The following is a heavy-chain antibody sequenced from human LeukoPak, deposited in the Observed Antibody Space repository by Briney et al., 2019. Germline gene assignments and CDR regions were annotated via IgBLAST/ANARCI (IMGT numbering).Heavy chain of an antibody. CDR3: ARAPRSWYLAGAFDI. Sequence: ASVKVSCKASGGTFSSYAISWVRQAPGQGLEWMGGIIPIFGTANYAQKFQGRVTITADKSTSTAYMELSSLRSEDTAVYYCARAPRSWYLAGAFDIWGQGTMVTVSS. CDR2: IIPIFGTA. J-gene: IGHJ3*02. D-gene: IGHD6-13*01. CDR1: GGTFSSYA. V-gene: IGHV1-69*06.